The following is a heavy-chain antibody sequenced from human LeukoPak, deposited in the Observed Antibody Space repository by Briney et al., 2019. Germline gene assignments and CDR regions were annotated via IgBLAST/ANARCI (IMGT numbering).Heavy chain of an antibody. J-gene: IGHJ6*02. CDR1: GGSISSYY. CDR2: IYYSGST. CDR3: ARQSSGYYGMDD. Sequence: SETLSLTCTVSGGSISSYYWSWIRQPPGKGLEWIGYIYYSGSTNYNPSLKSRVTISVDTSKNQFSLKLSSVTAADTAVYYCARQSSGYYGMDDWGQGTTVTVSS. V-gene: IGHV4-59*08.